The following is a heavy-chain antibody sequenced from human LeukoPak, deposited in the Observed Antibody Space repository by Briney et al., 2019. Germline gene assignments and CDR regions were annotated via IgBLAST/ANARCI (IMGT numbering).Heavy chain of an antibody. CDR1: GFTFSSYW. D-gene: IGHD3-10*01. J-gene: IGHJ4*02. Sequence: GGSLRLSCAASGFTFSSYWMSWVRQAPGKGLEWVANIKQDGSEKYYVDSVKGRFTISRDNAKNSLYLQMNGLRAEDTAVYYCARVKDSYYYGSGSHAPDYWGQGTLVTVSS. V-gene: IGHV3-7*01. CDR3: ARVKDSYYYGSGSHAPDY. CDR2: IKQDGSEK.